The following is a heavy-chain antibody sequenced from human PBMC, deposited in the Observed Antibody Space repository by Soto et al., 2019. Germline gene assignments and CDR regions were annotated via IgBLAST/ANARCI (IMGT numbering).Heavy chain of an antibody. V-gene: IGHV3-23*01. Sequence: PEGALAVFSLASGFTVCSYAMSWVRQAPGKGLEWVSAISGSGGTTYYGDSVKGRFTISRDNSKNTLYLQINSLRAEDTAVYYWEKDRDRRVFVFYCSDYWGDVPLGTV. D-gene: IGHD2-21*02. CDR1: GFTVCSYA. CDR2: ISGSGGTT. J-gene: IGHJ4*01. CDR3: EKDRDRRVFVFYCSDY.